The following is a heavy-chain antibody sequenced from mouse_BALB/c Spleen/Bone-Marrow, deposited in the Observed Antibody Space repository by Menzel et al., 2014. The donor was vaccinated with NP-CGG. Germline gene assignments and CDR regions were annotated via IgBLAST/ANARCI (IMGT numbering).Heavy chain of an antibody. CDR3: ARLGRDYAMDY. CDR1: GYTFTSXY. D-gene: IGHD4-1*01. CDR2: IXPGNVNT. Sequence: QVQLKQSGPELVKPGASVRISCKASGYTFTSXYXHWVXRRPXXGXXWXXXIXPGNVNTKYNEKFKGKATLTADKSSSTAYMRLSSLTSEDSAVYFCARLGRDYAMDYWGQGTSVTVSS. V-gene: IGHV1S56*01. J-gene: IGHJ4*01.